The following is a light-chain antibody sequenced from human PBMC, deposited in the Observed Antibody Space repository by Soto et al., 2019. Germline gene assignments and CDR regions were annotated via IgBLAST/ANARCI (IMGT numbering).Light chain of an antibody. Sequence: EIVLTQSPATLSLSPGERATLSCRASQSVSSYLAWYQQKPGQAPRLLIYDASDRATSIPARFSGSGSGTDFTLTIGSLEPEGFAVYYCLQRSTWPLTFGGGTKVELK. CDR1: QSVSSY. V-gene: IGKV3-11*01. J-gene: IGKJ4*01. CDR3: LQRSTWPLT. CDR2: DAS.